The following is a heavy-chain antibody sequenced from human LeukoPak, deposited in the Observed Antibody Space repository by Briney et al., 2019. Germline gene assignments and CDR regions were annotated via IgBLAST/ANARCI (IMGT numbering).Heavy chain of an antibody. V-gene: IGHV3-7*05. D-gene: IGHD3-3*01. J-gene: IGHJ4*02. CDR3: ARAFFPAPYPFDS. CDR2: IKQDGSDI. Sequence: GGSLRLSCAASGFSFTTYWMSWVRQAPGKGLEWVANIKQDGSDIYYVDSVKGRFTISRDNAKNSLYLQMNSLRAEDTAVYYCARAFFPAPYPFDSWGQGTLVTVSS. CDR1: GFSFTTYW.